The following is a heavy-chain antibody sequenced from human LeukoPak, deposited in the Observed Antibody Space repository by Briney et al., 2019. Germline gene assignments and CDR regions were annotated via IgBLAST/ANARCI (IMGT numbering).Heavy chain of an antibody. J-gene: IGHJ4*02. D-gene: IGHD2-21*02. V-gene: IGHV3-48*01. CDR3: AKARVVVTAIQDC. Sequence: GGSLRLFCAASGLTFSSYGMNWVSQAPGKGLEWVTYISSSSSTINYADSVRGRFTISRDNAKNTLLLQMNSLRAEDTAVYYCAKARVVVTAIQDCWGQGTMVSVSS. CDR2: ISSSSSTI. CDR1: GLTFSSYG.